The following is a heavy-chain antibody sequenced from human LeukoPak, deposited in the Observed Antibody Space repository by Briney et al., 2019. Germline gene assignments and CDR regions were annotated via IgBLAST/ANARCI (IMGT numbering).Heavy chain of an antibody. J-gene: IGHJ3*02. V-gene: IGHV1-18*01. CDR3: ARRVGSSWYFAFDI. D-gene: IGHD6-13*01. CDR1: GYTFTSYG. Sequence: ASVKVSCKASGYTFTSYGISWVRQAPGQGLEWMGWISGYNGNTNYAQKLQGRVTMTTDTSTSTAYMELRSLRSDDTAVYYCARRVGSSWYFAFDIWGQGTMVTVSS. CDR2: ISGYNGNT.